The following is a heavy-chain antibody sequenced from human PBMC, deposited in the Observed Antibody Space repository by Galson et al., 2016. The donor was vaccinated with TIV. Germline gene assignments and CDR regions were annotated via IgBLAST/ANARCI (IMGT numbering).Heavy chain of an antibody. Sequence: SVKVSCKASGDTFSSYPFNWVRQAPGQGLEWVGGFIPLFGTANYAQKFQGRVTISADESTSTLCMEVRSLRSEDTAVYYCAKDRNTAMDTYHYYYGMDVWGQGTTVIVSS. CDR2: FIPLFGTA. V-gene: IGHV1-69*13. D-gene: IGHD5-18*01. CDR1: GDTFSSYP. J-gene: IGHJ6*02. CDR3: AKDRNTAMDTYHYYYGMDV.